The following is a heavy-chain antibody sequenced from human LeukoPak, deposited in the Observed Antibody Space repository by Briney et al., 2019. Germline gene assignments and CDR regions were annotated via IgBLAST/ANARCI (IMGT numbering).Heavy chain of an antibody. CDR3: VRDIGVVLLWFGEVRFDY. D-gene: IGHD3-10*01. Sequence: ASVKVSCKASGYIFTGYAMHWVRQAPGQRLEWMGWINAGNGNTKYSQKFQGRVTITRDTSASTAYMELSSLRSEDTAVYYCVRDIGVVLLWFGEVRFDYWGQGSLVTVSS. V-gene: IGHV1-3*01. CDR1: GYIFTGYA. J-gene: IGHJ4*02. CDR2: INAGNGNT.